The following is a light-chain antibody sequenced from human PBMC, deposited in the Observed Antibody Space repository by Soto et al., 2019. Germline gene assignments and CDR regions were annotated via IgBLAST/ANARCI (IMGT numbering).Light chain of an antibody. CDR2: WPS. CDR1: QSLLYSSNNKNY. V-gene: IGKV4-1*01. J-gene: IGKJ4*01. Sequence: DIVMTQSPNSLAVSLGERATINCKSSQSLLYSSNNKNYFGWYQQKPGQPPKLLISWPSTREPGVPYRFRGTGSGTDFSLTISSMQAEDVAVSYCQQYYATPLTFGAGHKVDSK. CDR3: QQYYATPLT.